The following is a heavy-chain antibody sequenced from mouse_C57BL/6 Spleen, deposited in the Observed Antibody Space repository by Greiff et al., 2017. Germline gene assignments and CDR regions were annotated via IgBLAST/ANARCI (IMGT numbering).Heavy chain of an antibody. J-gene: IGHJ2*01. CDR3: ARRGSTVVDFDY. CDR2: IYPGDGDT. D-gene: IGHD1-1*01. V-gene: IGHV1-80*01. Sequence: VQGVESGAELVKPGASVKISCKASGYAFSSYWMNWVKQRPGKGLEWIGQIYPGDGDTNYNGKFKGKATLTADKSSSTAYMQLSSLTSEDSAVYFCARRGSTVVDFDYWGQGTTLTVSS. CDR1: GYAFSSYW.